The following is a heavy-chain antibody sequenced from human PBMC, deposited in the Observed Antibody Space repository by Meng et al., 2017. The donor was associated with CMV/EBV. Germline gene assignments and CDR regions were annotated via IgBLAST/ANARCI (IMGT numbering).Heavy chain of an antibody. V-gene: IGHV4-31*03. J-gene: IGHJ5*02. CDR2: IYYSGST. CDR3: ARYPPKELELQGFDP. CDR1: GGSISSGGYY. Sequence: LRLSCTVSGGSISSGGYYWSWIRQHPGKGLEWIGYIYYSGSTYYNPSLKSRVTISVDTSKNQFSLKLSSVTAADTAVYYCARYPPKELELQGFDPWGQGTLVTVSS. D-gene: IGHD1-7*01.